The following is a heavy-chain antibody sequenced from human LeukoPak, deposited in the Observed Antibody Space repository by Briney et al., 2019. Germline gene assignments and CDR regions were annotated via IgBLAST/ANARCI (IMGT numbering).Heavy chain of an antibody. V-gene: IGHV3-9*01. Sequence: GGSLRLSCAASGFTFDDYAMHWVRQAPGKGLEWVSGISWNSGSIGYADSVKGRFTISRDNNKNSLYLQMNTLRTEDTALYYCAKDGGSGWQYYFDYWGQGTLVTVSS. J-gene: IGHJ4*02. CDR1: GFTFDDYA. CDR2: ISWNSGSI. CDR3: AKDGGSGWQYYFDY. D-gene: IGHD6-19*01.